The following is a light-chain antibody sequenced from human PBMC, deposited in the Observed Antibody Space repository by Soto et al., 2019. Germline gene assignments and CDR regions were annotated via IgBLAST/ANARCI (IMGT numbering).Light chain of an antibody. Sequence: VLTQSPAPMSLSPGGTATLSCRASQSVSGYIGWYQQKPGQAPRLLIHADSNRATGIPARFSGSGSGTDFTLTISSLEPEDFSVYYCPQRYTWPITFGQGTRLEIK. CDR1: QSVSGY. V-gene: IGKV3-11*01. J-gene: IGKJ5*01. CDR3: PQRYTWPIT. CDR2: ADS.